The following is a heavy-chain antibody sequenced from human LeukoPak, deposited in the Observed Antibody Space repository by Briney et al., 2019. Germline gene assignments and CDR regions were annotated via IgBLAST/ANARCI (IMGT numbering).Heavy chain of an antibody. CDR3: AKDRFPSKHNMVRGVNCAAVDY. V-gene: IGHV3-30*18. J-gene: IGHJ4*02. CDR2: ISYDGSNK. CDR1: GFTFSSYG. D-gene: IGHD3-10*01. Sequence: PGGSLRLSCAASGFTFSSYGMHWVRQAPGKGLEWVAVISYDGSNKYYADSVKGRFTISRDNPKNTLYLQMNSLRAEDTAVYYCAKDRFPSKHNMVRGVNCAAVDYWGQGTLVTVSS.